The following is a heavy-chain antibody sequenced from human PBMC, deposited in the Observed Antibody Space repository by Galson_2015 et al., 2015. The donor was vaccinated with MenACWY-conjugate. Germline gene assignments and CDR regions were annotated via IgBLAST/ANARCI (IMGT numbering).Heavy chain of an antibody. J-gene: IGHJ4*02. Sequence: SLRLSCAASGFTFSSYGMSWVRQAPGKGLEWVSSVSATGSKIYYADSVKGRFTISSANSKNTLYLQMNSLRAEDTAVYYCAKRIAGVAISTFDFWGQGTLVTVSS. CDR2: VSATGSKI. CDR1: GFTFSSYG. V-gene: IGHV3-23*01. CDR3: AKRIAGVAISTFDF. D-gene: IGHD3-22*01.